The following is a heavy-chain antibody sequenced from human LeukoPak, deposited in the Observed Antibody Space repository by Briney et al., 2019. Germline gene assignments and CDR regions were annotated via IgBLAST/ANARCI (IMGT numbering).Heavy chain of an antibody. V-gene: IGHV1-8*01. J-gene: IGHJ5*02. CDR2: MNPNSGNS. Sequence: ASVKLSCKSSGYTFTTYNINWVRHPPGQGLEWMGWMNPNSGNSGFAQKFQGRVTITRNTSITTAYMELSRLTSDDTAMYYCQREVYDAFHPGGQGTLVTVSS. D-gene: IGHD4/OR15-4a*01. CDR3: QREVYDAFHP. CDR1: GYTFTTYN.